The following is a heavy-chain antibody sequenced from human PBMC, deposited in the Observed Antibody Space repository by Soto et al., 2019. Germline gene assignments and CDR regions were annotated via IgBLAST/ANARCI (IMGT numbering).Heavy chain of an antibody. CDR1: GFTFSDYY. CDR2: ISSSGSTI. CDR3: AGDHGDYRKYYYYYYMDV. Sequence: QVQLVESGGGLVKPGGSLRLSCAASGFTFSDYYMSWIRQAPGKGLEWVSYISSSGSTIYYADSVKGRFTISRDNAKNSLYLQMNSPRAEDTAVYYCAGDHGDYRKYYYYYYMDVWGKGTTVTVSS. J-gene: IGHJ6*03. V-gene: IGHV3-11*01. D-gene: IGHD4-17*01.